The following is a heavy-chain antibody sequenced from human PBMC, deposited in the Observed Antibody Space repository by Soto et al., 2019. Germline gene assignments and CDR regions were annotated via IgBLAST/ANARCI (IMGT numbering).Heavy chain of an antibody. CDR1: GGSTSSSSSY. D-gene: IGHD5-18*01. Sequence: SETLSLTCTVSGGSTSSSSSYWGRIRQPPGKGLEWIGSIYYSGSTYYNPSLKSRVTISVDTSKNQFSLKLSSVTAADTAVYYCARPIQPGHYYYYGMDVWGQGTTVT. V-gene: IGHV4-39*01. CDR3: ARPIQPGHYYYYGMDV. CDR2: IYYSGST. J-gene: IGHJ6*02.